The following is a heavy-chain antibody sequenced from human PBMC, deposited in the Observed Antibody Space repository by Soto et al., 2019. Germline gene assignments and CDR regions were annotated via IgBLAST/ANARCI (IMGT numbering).Heavy chain of an antibody. CDR1: GFTFSNAW. J-gene: IGHJ5*02. D-gene: IGHD3-10*01. CDR2: IKSKTDGGTT. CDR3: TTPGVTMVRGAPQGFDP. V-gene: IGHV3-15*01. Sequence: EVQLVESGGGLVKPGGSLRLSCAASGFTFSNAWMSWVHQAPGKGLEWVGRIKSKTDGGTTDYAAPVKGRFTISRDDSKNTLYLQMNSLKTEDTAVYYCTTPGVTMVRGAPQGFDPWGQGTLVTVSS.